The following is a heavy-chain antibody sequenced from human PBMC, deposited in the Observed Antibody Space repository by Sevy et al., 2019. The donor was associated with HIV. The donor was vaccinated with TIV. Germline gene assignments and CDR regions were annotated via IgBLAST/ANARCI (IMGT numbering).Heavy chain of an antibody. CDR1: GGSISSYY. D-gene: IGHD4-17*01. V-gene: IGHV4-59*01. J-gene: IGHJ6*03. Sequence: QSQTLSLTCTVSGGSISSYYWNWIRQPPGKGLEWIGYIYYSWSTNYNPSLKSRVTISLDTSKNQFSLKLSSVTAADTAVYYCARGQTTVVTWNYYYYMDVWGKGTTVTVSS. CDR3: ARGQTTVVTWNYYYYMDV. CDR2: IYYSWST.